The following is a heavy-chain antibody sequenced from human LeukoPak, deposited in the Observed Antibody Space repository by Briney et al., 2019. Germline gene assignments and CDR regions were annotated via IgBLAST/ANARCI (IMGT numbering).Heavy chain of an antibody. CDR3: AKGADYELNYYYYYMDV. CDR2: ISGSGGTT. Sequence: GGSLRLSCAASGFTFSNYGMSWVRQAPGKGLEWVSGISGSGGTTYYADSVKGRFTISRDNSKNTLFLQMNSLRAEDTAVYYCAKGADYELNYYYYYMDVWGKGTTVTISS. V-gene: IGHV3-23*01. J-gene: IGHJ6*03. CDR1: GFTFSNYG. D-gene: IGHD4-17*01.